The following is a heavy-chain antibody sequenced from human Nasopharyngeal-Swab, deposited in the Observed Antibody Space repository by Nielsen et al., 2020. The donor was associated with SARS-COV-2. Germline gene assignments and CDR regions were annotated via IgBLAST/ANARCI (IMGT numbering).Heavy chain of an antibody. CDR2: ISSGRTSI. J-gene: IGHJ4*02. CDR1: GFTFSSYS. D-gene: IGHD5-18*01. Sequence: GESLKISCAASGFTFSSYSMNWVRQAPGKGLEWVSCISSGRTSIYYADSVKGRLTISRDNAKNSLYLQMNSLRAEDTAVYYCARGDTDLVTIRDYWGQGTLVTVSS. CDR3: ARGDTDLVTIRDY. V-gene: IGHV3-21*01.